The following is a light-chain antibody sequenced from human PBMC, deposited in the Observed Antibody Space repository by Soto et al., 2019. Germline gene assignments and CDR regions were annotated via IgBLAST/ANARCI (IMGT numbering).Light chain of an antibody. J-gene: IGLJ2*01. CDR2: DVS. CDR3: SSYAGSNTHVV. V-gene: IGLV2-11*01. Sequence: QSVLTQPRSVSGSPGQSVTISCTGTSSDVGAYNCVSWYQQYPGKVPKLMIYDVSKRPSGVPDRFSGSKSGYTASLTISGLQAEDEAYYYCSSYAGSNTHVVFGGGTKLTVL. CDR1: SSDVGAYNC.